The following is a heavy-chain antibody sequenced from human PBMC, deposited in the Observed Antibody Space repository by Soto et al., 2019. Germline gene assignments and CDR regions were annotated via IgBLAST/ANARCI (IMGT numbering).Heavy chain of an antibody. CDR2: VYFSGNT. Sequence: SETLSFTCTVSGGSLSSHYWTWIRQSPGKGLEWIGYVYFSGNTNYNPSLKSRVTISIDTSKNQFSLRLASVTAADTAFYYCGSVRPSGYVLSWGQGTLVTVSS. V-gene: IGHV4-59*11. J-gene: IGHJ5*02. CDR1: GGSLSSHY. D-gene: IGHD6-25*01. CDR3: GSVRPSGYVLS.